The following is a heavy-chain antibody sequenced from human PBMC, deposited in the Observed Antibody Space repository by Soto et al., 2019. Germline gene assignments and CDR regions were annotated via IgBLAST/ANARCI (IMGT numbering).Heavy chain of an antibody. V-gene: IGHV4-31*03. Sequence: QVQLQESGPGLVKPSQTLSLTCTVSGDSISSGGYYWSWIRQHPGKGLEWIGYISYSGSTYYNPSLKRRLSTSLDPSQNQFSLKLNSVTAADTAVYSCARSSQSWFFDLWGRGTLATVSS. CDR3: ARSSQSWFFDL. CDR1: GDSISSGGYY. D-gene: IGHD4-4*01. CDR2: ISYSGST. J-gene: IGHJ2*01.